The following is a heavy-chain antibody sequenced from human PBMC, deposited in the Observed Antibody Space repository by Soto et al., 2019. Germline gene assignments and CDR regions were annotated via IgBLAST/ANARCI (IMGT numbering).Heavy chain of an antibody. CDR3: ARGGIAAAAWNWFDP. Sequence: PSQTLSLTCAISGDSVSSNSAAWNWIRQSPSRGLEWLGRTYYRSKWYNDYAVSMKSRITINPDTSKNQFSLQLNSVTPEDTAVYYCARGGIAAAAWNWFDPWGQGTLVTVSS. CDR2: TYYRSKWYN. CDR1: GDSVSSNSAA. V-gene: IGHV6-1*01. D-gene: IGHD6-13*01. J-gene: IGHJ5*02.